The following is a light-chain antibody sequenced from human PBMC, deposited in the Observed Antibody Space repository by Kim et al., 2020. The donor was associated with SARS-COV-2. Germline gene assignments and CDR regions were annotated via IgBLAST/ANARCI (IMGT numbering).Light chain of an antibody. CDR1: ALPKQY. J-gene: IGLJ2*01. CDR3: QSADSSGTYPV. V-gene: IGLV3-25*03. CDR2: KDR. Sequence: RGQTAWVTCSGDALPKQYAYCYQQKPGQVPVLVIYKDRERPSGIPERFSGSSSGTTVTLTISGVQAEDEADYYCQSADSSGTYPVFGGGTQLTVL.